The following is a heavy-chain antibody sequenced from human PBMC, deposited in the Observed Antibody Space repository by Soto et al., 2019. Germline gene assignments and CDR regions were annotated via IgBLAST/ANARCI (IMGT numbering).Heavy chain of an antibody. CDR3: AISLLLLGMDV. J-gene: IGHJ6*02. CDR2: INSDGSST. V-gene: IGHV3-74*01. Sequence: LRLSCAASGFTFRSYWMHWVRQAPGKGLVWVSRINSDGSSTSYADSVKGRFTISRDNAKNTLYLQMNSLRAEDTAVYYCAISLLLLGMDVWGQGTTVTVSS. D-gene: IGHD1-26*01. CDR1: GFTFRSYW.